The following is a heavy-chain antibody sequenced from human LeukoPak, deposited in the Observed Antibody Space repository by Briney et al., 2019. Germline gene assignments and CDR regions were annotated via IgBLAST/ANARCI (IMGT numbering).Heavy chain of an antibody. CDR2: ISSSSSYI. CDR3: ARDRAKIAAAGKDY. V-gene: IGHV3-21*01. D-gene: IGHD6-13*01. J-gene: IGHJ4*02. Sequence: GGSLRLSCAASGFTFSSYSMNWVRQAPGKGLEWVSSISSSSSYIYYADSVKGRFTISRDNAKNSLYLQMNSLRAEDTAVYYCARDRAKIAAAGKDYWGQGTLITVSS. CDR1: GFTFSSYS.